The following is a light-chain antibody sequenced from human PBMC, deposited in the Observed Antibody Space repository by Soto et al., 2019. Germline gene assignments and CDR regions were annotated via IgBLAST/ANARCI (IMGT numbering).Light chain of an antibody. J-gene: IGKJ5*01. CDR3: QQYRMSPNA. CDR1: QSVSSN. V-gene: IGKV3-20*01. Sequence: EIVLTQSPGTLSVSPGERASLSCRASQSVSSNLAWYQLRPGQAPRLLIYGASTRATGIPDRFSGSGSGTDFSLTIRGLKPEDFAVYYCQQYRMSPNAFGQGTRLEIK. CDR2: GAS.